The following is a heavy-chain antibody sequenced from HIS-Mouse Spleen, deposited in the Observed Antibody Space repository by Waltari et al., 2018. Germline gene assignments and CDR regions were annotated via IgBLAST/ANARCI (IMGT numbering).Heavy chain of an antibody. D-gene: IGHD3-16*01. V-gene: IGHV4-31*03. CDR3: ARGPMRRRLGEREDAFDI. CDR2: IYYSGGT. Sequence: QVQLQESGPGLVKPSQTLSLTCTVSGGSISSGGYYWSWSRQHPGKGLEWIGYIYYSGGTYYNPSLKSRVTISVDTSKNQFSLKLSSVTAADTAVYYCARGPMRRRLGEREDAFDIWGQGTMVTVSS. CDR1: GGSISSGGYY. J-gene: IGHJ3*02.